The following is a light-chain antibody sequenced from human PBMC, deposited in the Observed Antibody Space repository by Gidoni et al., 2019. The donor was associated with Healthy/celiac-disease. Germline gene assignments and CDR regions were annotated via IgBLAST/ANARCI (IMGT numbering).Light chain of an antibody. V-gene: IGKV1-5*03. CDR2: KAS. CDR3: QQYNSYSYT. Sequence: DIQMTQSPSTLSASVGDRVTITCRASQSISSWLAWYQQKPGKAPKLLIYKASSLESGVPSRFSGSLSGTEFTLTISSLQPDDFATYYCQQYNSYSYTFGQGTKLEIK. J-gene: IGKJ2*01. CDR1: QSISSW.